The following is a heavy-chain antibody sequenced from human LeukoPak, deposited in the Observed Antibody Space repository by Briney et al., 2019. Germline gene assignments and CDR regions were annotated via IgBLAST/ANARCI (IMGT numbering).Heavy chain of an antibody. D-gene: IGHD6-19*01. CDR1: GFKFDDCG. CDR2: INWNGGST. CDR3: ARGGRAVAGVRFYYNGMDV. J-gene: IGHJ6*02. Sequence: PGGSLRLSCAASGFKFDDCGMSWVRQAPGKGLEWVSSINWNGGSTGYADSVKGRFTISRDNAKKSLYLQMNSLRDEDTALYYCARGGRAVAGVRFYYNGMDVWGQGTTVTVSS. V-gene: IGHV3-20*04.